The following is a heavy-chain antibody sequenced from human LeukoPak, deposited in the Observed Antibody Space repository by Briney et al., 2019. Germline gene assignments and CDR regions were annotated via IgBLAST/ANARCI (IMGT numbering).Heavy chain of an antibody. V-gene: IGHV3-23*01. D-gene: IGHD2/OR15-2a*01. Sequence: GGSLRLSCAGPGFTFSSYGMSWVRQAPGKGLEWVAAISDSGAATNYADSVKGRFTMSRDNSKNTLYLQMNSLRAEDTAVYYCAKAGVTTFPYYFDYWGQGALVTVSS. J-gene: IGHJ4*02. CDR3: AKAGVTTFPYYFDY. CDR1: GFTFSSYG. CDR2: ISDSGAAT.